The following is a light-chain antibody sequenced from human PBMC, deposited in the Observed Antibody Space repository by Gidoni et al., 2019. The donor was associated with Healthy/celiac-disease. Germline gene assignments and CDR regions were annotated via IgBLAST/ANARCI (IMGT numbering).Light chain of an antibody. CDR1: QSISSY. CDR3: QQSYSTPHT. CDR2: AAS. Sequence: MQMPHSPSSLAASVGDRVTITCRASQSISSYLNWYQQKPGKAPKLLIYAASSLQSGVPSRFSGSGSGTDFTRTISSLQPEDFATYYCQQSYSTPHTFGEGTKLEIK. J-gene: IGKJ2*01. V-gene: IGKV1-39*01.